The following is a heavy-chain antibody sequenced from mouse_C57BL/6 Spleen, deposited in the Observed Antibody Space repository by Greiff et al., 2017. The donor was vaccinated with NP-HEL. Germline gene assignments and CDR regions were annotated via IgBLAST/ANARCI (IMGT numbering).Heavy chain of an antibody. CDR1: GYTFTSYW. Sequence: VQLQPPGTELVKPGASVKLSCKASGYTFTSYWMHWVKQRPGQGLEWIGNINPCNGGTNYNEKFKSKATLTVDKSSSTAYMQLSSLTSEDSAVYYCARLRDYDEDYFDYWGQGTTLTVSS. CDR2: INPCNGGT. CDR3: ARLRDYDEDYFDY. D-gene: IGHD2-4*01. J-gene: IGHJ2*01. V-gene: IGHV1-53*01.